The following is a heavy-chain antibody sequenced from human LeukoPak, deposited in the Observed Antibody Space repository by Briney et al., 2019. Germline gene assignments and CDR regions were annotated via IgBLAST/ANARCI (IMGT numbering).Heavy chain of an antibody. CDR2: IAYDGSYK. J-gene: IGHJ4*02. CDR1: GFTSSIYP. V-gene: IGHV3-30*04. CDR3: ARVHGEIFWSGYSEYYFDY. Sequence: PGRSLRLSCAASGFTSSIYPMHWVRQAPGKGLEWVAVIAYDGSYKYYADSVKGRFTISRDNSKSTLYLLMNSLRAEDTALYYCARVHGEIFWSGYSEYYFDYWGQGTLVTVSS. D-gene: IGHD3-3*01.